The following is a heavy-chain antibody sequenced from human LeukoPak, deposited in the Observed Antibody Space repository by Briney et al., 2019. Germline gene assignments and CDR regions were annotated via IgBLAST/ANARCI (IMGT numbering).Heavy chain of an antibody. CDR2: INAGNGNR. V-gene: IGHV1-3*01. CDR1: GYTFTYYA. D-gene: IGHD1-26*01. Sequence: ASVKVSCEASGYTFTYYAIHWVRQAPEQRLEWMGWINAGNGNRKYSQKFQGRVTITRDTSASTAYMELSSLTSEDTAVYYCATPGGGTYYFDDWGQGTLVTVSS. J-gene: IGHJ4*02. CDR3: ATPGGGTYYFDD.